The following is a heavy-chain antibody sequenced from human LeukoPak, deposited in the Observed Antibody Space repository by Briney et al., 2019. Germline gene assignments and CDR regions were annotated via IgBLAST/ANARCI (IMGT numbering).Heavy chain of an antibody. CDR1: GGSISSGGYY. Sequence: PSETLSLTCTVSGGSISSGGYYWSWIRQHPGKGLEWIGYIYYSGSTYYNPSLKSRVTISVDTSKNQFSLKLSSVTAADTAVYYCARHCQNDYYFDYWGQGTLVTVSS. J-gene: IGHJ4*02. CDR2: IYYSGST. D-gene: IGHD2-21*01. V-gene: IGHV4-31*03. CDR3: ARHCQNDYYFDY.